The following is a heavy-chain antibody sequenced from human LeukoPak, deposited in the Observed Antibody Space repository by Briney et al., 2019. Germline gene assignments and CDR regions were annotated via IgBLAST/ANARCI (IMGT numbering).Heavy chain of an antibody. CDR1: GGSISSINW. J-gene: IGHJ3*02. CDR2: IYHSGST. CDR3: ARDTLAGYYYDSSGYPTYDAFDI. D-gene: IGHD3-22*01. V-gene: IGHV4-4*02. Sequence: TSGTLSLTCAVSGGSISSINWWSWVRQPPGKGLEWIGEIYHSGSTNYNPSLKSRVTISVDKSKNQFSLKLSSVTAADTAVYYCARDTLAGYYYDSSGYPTYDAFDIWGQGTMVTVSS.